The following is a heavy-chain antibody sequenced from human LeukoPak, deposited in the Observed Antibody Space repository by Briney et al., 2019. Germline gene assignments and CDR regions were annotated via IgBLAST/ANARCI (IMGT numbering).Heavy chain of an antibody. CDR3: ARDIQLST. CDR1: GIIFSSHA. Sequence: GGSLRLSCAASGIIFSSHAISWVRQAPGKGLEWVSAISGSGGTTYYADSVKGRFTISRDNSKNTLSLQMNSLRAEDTAVYYCARDIQLSTWGLGTMVTVSS. D-gene: IGHD5-24*01. J-gene: IGHJ3*01. V-gene: IGHV3-23*01. CDR2: ISGSGGTT.